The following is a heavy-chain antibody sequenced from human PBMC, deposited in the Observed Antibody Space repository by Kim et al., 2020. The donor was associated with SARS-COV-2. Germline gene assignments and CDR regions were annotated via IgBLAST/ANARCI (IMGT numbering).Heavy chain of an antibody. J-gene: IGHJ4*02. CDR2: ISYDGSNK. CDR1: GFTFSSYG. Sequence: GGSLRLSCAASGFTFSSYGMHWVRQAPGKGLEWVAVISYDGSNKYYADSVKGRFTISRDNSKNTLYLQMNSLRAEDTAVYYCAKGITPWMATDIDYWGQGTLVTVSS. CDR3: AKGITPWMATDIDY. D-gene: IGHD5-12*01. V-gene: IGHV3-30*18.